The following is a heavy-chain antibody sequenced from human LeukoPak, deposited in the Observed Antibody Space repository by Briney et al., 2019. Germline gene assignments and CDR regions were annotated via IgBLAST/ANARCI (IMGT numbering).Heavy chain of an antibody. CDR3: AKDFGSTLYQDY. Sequence: GRSLRLSCAASGFXFSTYGIHWVRQAPGKGLKWVAVISYDGSNKYYADSVKGRFTISRDNSKNTLYLQMNSLRAEDTAVYYCAKDFGSTLYQDYWGQGTLVTVSS. J-gene: IGHJ4*02. CDR2: ISYDGSNK. V-gene: IGHV3-30*18. CDR1: GFXFSTYG. D-gene: IGHD3-16*02.